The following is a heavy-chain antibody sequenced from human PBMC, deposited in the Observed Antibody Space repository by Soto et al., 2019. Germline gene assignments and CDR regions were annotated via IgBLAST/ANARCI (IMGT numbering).Heavy chain of an antibody. J-gene: IGHJ6*03. D-gene: IGHD1-1*01. CDR2: IYSGGST. V-gene: IGHV3-66*01. CDR1: GFTVSSNY. CDR3: ARDRGWNWNDVLDYYMDV. Sequence: GGSLRLSCAASGFTVSSNYMSWVRQAPGKGLEWVSVIYSGGSTYYADSVKGRFTISRDNSKNTLYLQMNSLRAEDTAVYYCARDRGWNWNDVLDYYMDVWGKGTTVTVSS.